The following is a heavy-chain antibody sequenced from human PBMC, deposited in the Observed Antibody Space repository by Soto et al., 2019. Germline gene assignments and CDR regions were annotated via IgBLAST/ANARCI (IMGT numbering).Heavy chain of an antibody. V-gene: IGHV1-69*01. CDR2: IIPISGTA. CDR1: GGTFSSYA. CDR3: ARSQASSTSLALYSYYYYGMDV. Sequence: QVQLVQSGAEVKKPGSSVKVSCKASGGTFSSYAISWVRQAPGQGLEWMGGIIPISGTANYAQKFQGRVTITADESTSTAYMELSSLRSEDTAVYYCARSQASSTSLALYSYYYYGMDVWGQGTTVTVSS. D-gene: IGHD2-2*01. J-gene: IGHJ6*02.